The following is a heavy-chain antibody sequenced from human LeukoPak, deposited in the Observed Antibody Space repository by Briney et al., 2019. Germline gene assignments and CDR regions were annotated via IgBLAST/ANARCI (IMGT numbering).Heavy chain of an antibody. J-gene: IGHJ4*02. Sequence: GGSLRLSCAASAFTFSLYEMNWVRQAPGKGVECVTYTSSGGGTTYYADSVKGRFTISRDNATNSLYLQMNSLRAEDTAVYYCARDRHGSGSNRCDFDYWGQGTLVTVSS. D-gene: IGHD3-10*01. CDR2: TSSGGGTT. CDR3: ARDRHGSGSNRCDFDY. CDR1: AFTFSLYE. V-gene: IGHV3-48*03.